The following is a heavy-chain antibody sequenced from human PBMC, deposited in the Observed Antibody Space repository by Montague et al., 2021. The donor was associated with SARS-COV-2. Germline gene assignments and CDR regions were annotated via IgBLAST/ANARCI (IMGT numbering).Heavy chain of an antibody. J-gene: IGHJ4*02. D-gene: IGHD3-22*01. V-gene: IGHV4-34*01. Sequence: SETLSLTCAVYGGSFSGYYWSWIRQPPGEGLEWIGEINHSGSTNYNPSLKSRVTISVDTSKNQFSLKLSSVTAADTAVYYCASFISGYYYDSSGYYSWGQGTLVTVSS. CDR3: ASFISGYYYDSSGYYS. CDR2: INHSGST. CDR1: GGSFSGYY.